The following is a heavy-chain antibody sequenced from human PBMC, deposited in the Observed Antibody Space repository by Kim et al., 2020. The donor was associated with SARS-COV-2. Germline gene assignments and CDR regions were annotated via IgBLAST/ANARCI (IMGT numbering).Heavy chain of an antibody. D-gene: IGHD3-22*01. CDR2: ITGSDGST. CDR1: GFSFSNYA. V-gene: IGHV3-23*01. Sequence: GGSLRLSCAASGFSFSNYAMTWVRQAPGKGLEWVSSITGSDGSTYYANSVKGRFTISRDSSKNTLYVQMNSLRAEDTAVYYRAKQRGITTGAFDSWGQGTLVTVSS. J-gene: IGHJ4*02. CDR3: AKQRGITTGAFDS.